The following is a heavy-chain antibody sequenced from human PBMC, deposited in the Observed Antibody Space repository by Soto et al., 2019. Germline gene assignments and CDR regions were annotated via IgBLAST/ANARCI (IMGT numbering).Heavy chain of an antibody. D-gene: IGHD4-4*01. J-gene: IGHJ4*02. CDR2: IFYTGST. V-gene: IGHV4-4*02. CDR3: ASLVTTITSFDS. Sequence: PSETLSLTCAVSGGSISTIVNLWTWFRQSPGKVLDWIGDIFYTGSTNFSPSLGGRVSISVDKSRNQFSLKLTSVTAADTAVYFCASLVTTITSFDSWGQGTLVTVSS. CDR1: GGSISTIVNL.